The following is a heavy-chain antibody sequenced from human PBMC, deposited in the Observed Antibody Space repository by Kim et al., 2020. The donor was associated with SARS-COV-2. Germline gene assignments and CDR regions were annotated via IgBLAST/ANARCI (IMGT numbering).Heavy chain of an antibody. CDR3: ARGVVSTLGDRYSEALEYFFRDV. Sequence: GGSLRLSCEASGFTHSSYELNWVRQAPGKGLEWVAYICTSGTIYYAAALKGRFTISSDNAKNSLYLQMNSMRAEDTAVYYCARGVVSTLGDRYSEALEYFFRDVWGKGTTVTVPS. CDR1: GFTHSSYE. CDR2: ICTSGTI. V-gene: IGHV3-48*03. D-gene: IGHD5-12*01. J-gene: IGHJ6*03.